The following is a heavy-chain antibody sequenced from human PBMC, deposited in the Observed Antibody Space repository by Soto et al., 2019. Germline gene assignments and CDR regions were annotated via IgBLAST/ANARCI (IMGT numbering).Heavy chain of an antibody. V-gene: IGHV4-39*01. D-gene: IGHD6-6*01. Sequence: SETLSLTCTVSGGSISSSSYYWGWIRQPPGKGLEWIGSIYYSGSTYYNPSLKSRVTISVDTSKNQFSLKLSSVTAADTAVYYCARRDSSSGGYYYYYYGMDVWGQGTTVTVSS. CDR1: GGSISSSSYY. J-gene: IGHJ6*02. CDR2: IYYSGST. CDR3: ARRDSSSGGYYYYYYGMDV.